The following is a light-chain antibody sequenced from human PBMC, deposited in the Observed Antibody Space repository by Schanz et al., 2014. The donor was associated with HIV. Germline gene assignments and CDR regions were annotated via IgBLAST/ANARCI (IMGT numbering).Light chain of an antibody. CDR1: QRLSSSY. CDR3: QQRSNWSTWT. CDR2: ATS. J-gene: IGKJ1*01. Sequence: EIVLTQSPGSLSLSPGGRATLSCGASQRLSSSYLAWYQQKRDQPPRLVIYATSTRAAGIPDRFSGTGSGTDFTLTISSLEPEDFAVYYCQQRSNWSTWTFGQGTKVEIK. V-gene: IGKV3D-20*02.